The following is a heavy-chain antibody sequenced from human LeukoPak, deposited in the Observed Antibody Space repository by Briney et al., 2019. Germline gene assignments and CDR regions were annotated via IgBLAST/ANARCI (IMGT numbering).Heavy chain of an antibody. CDR2: INPNSGGT. D-gene: IGHD1-26*01. Sequence: EASVKVSSKASGYTFTDYYMHWVRQAPGQGLEWMGWINPNSGGTNYAQKFQGRVTMTRDTSISTAYMELSRLRSDDTAVYYCARVGAAHAFDIWGQGTMVTVSS. J-gene: IGHJ3*02. V-gene: IGHV1-2*02. CDR3: ARVGAAHAFDI. CDR1: GYTFTDYY.